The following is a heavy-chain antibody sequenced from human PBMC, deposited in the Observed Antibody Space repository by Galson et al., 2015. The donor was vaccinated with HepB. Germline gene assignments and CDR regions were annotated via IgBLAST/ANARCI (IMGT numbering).Heavy chain of an antibody. CDR2: ISSSSSTI. Sequence: SLRLSCAASGLTVSDNSMNWVRQAPGKGLEWVSYISSSSSTIYYADSVKGRFTISRDNAKNSLYRQMNSLRDEDTAVYYCGVVGGCFPAPWGRGTLVTVSS. V-gene: IGHV3-48*02. D-gene: IGHD2-15*01. CDR3: GVVGGCFPAP. J-gene: IGHJ5*02. CDR1: GLTVSDNS.